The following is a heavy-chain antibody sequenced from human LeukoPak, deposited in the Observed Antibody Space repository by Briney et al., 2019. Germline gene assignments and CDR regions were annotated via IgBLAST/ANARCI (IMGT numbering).Heavy chain of an antibody. Sequence: PSETLSPTCTVSGGSISISTYYWGWIRQSPGKGLEWIGSIYYSGSTYYNPSLKSRVTVSVDTSKNQFSLKLSSVTAADTAVYYCASVYYYDSSAHYRYFQHWGQGTLVTVSS. CDR2: IYYSGST. J-gene: IGHJ1*01. CDR3: ASVYYYDSSAHYRYFQH. CDR1: GGSISISTYY. V-gene: IGHV4-39*01. D-gene: IGHD3-22*01.